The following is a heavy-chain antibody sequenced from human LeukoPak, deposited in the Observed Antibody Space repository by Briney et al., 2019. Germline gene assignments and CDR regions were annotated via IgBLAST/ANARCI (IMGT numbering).Heavy chain of an antibody. D-gene: IGHD3-22*01. Sequence: GGSLRLSCAASGFTFSDYYMSWIRQAPGKGLEWVSYSSSSGSTIYYADTVKGRFTISRDNAKNSLYLQMNSLRAEDTAVYYCARSASYYYDSSGYYSYWGQGTLVTVFS. CDR2: SSSSGSTI. CDR3: ARSASYYYDSSGYYSY. J-gene: IGHJ4*02. V-gene: IGHV3-11*04. CDR1: GFTFSDYY.